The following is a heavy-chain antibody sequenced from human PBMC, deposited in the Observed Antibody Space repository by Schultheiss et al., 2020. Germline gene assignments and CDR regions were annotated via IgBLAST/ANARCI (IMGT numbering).Heavy chain of an antibody. J-gene: IGHJ3*02. Sequence: GGSLRLSCAASGFTFSRYGMHWVRQAPGKGLEWVAVISYDGSNKYYADSVKGRFTISRDNSKNTLYVQMNSLRAEDTAVYYCAKDVTAGSYLGAFDIWGQGTMVTVSS. CDR1: GFTFSRYG. D-gene: IGHD1-26*01. CDR2: ISYDGSNK. CDR3: AKDVTAGSYLGAFDI. V-gene: IGHV3-30*18.